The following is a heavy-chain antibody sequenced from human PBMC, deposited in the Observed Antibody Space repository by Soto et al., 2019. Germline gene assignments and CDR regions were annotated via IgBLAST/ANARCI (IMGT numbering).Heavy chain of an antibody. CDR3: ARRVSDYWFDP. Sequence: SETLSLTXTVSGGSISSSSYYWGWIRQPPGKGLEWIGSIYYSGGTYYNPSLKSRATISVEKSKNQFSLKLSSVTAADPAVYYCARRVSDYWFDPWGQGTLVTVSS. CDR2: IYYSGGT. CDR1: GGSISSSSYY. J-gene: IGHJ5*02. V-gene: IGHV4-39*01. D-gene: IGHD3-3*01.